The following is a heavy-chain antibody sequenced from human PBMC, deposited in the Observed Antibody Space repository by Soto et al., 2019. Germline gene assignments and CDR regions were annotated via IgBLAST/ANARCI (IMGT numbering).Heavy chain of an antibody. CDR2: ISSNGGST. CDR1: GFTFSSYA. J-gene: IGHJ5*02. V-gene: IGHV3-64*01. Sequence: EVQLVESGGGLVQPGGSLRLSCAASGFTFSSYAMHWVRQAPGKGLEYVSAISSNGGSTYYANSVKGRFTISRDNSKNTLYXQXGSLXXXXXXXXXXXXXXXXXXXXXXXXXXXXXXGQGTLVTVSS. CDR3: XXXXXXXXXXXXXXXXXXX.